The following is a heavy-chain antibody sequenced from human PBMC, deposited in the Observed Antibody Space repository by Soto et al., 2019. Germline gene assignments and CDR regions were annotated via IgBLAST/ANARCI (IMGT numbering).Heavy chain of an antibody. CDR3: AAGGTRWLHSPFDY. V-gene: IGHV1-24*01. J-gene: IGHJ4*02. D-gene: IGHD1-1*01. CDR1: GHTLTELS. CDR2: FDPEDGET. Sequence: QVQLLQSVAEVKKPGASVKVSCKVSGHTLTELSMHWVRQTPGRGLEWMGGFDPEDGETIFAQKFQGRVTMTEDTSTDSTYMELTSLRSEDTAVYYCAAGGTRWLHSPFDYWGQGTLVTISS.